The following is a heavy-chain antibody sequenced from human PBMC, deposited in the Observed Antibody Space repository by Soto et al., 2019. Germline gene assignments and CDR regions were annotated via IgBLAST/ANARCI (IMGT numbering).Heavy chain of an antibody. CDR3: VSLDIIMIVVVTHFDY. J-gene: IGHJ4*02. V-gene: IGHV3-53*01. Sequence: PGGSLRLSCAASGFTVSSNYMSWVRQAPGKGLEWVSVIYSGGSTYYADSVKGRFTISRDNSKNTLYLQMNSLRAEDTAVYYCVSLDIIMIVVVTHFDYWGQGTLGTVS. CDR1: GFTVSSNY. D-gene: IGHD3-22*01. CDR2: IYSGGST.